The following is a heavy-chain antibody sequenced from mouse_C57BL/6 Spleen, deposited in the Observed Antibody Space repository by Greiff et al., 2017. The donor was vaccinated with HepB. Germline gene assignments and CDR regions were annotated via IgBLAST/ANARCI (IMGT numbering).Heavy chain of an antibody. CDR3: ASGGWGAWFAY. CDR1: GFTFTDYY. V-gene: IGHV7-3*01. CDR2: IRNKANGYTT. Sequence: EVHLVESGGGLVQPGGSLSLSCAASGFTFTDYYMSWVRQPPGKALEWLGFIRNKANGYTTEYSASVKGRFTISRDNSQSILYLQMNALRAEDSATYYCASGGWGAWFAYWGQGTLVTVSA. J-gene: IGHJ3*01. D-gene: IGHD3-3*01.